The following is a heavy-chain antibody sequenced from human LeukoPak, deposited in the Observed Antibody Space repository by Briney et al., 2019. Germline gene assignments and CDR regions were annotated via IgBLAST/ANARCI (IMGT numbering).Heavy chain of an antibody. CDR2: INHSGST. D-gene: IGHD2-8*02. Sequence: PSETLSLTCAVYGGSFSGYYWSWIRQPPGKGLEWIGEINHSGSTNYNPSLKSRVTISVDTSKNQFSLKLSSVTAADTAVYYCAGLSHTVDYGMDVWGQGTTVTVSS. J-gene: IGHJ6*02. CDR1: GGSFSGYY. V-gene: IGHV4-34*01. CDR3: AGLSHTVDYGMDV.